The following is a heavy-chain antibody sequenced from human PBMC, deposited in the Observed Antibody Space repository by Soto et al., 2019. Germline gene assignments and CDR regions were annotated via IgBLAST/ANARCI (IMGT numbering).Heavy chain of an antibody. V-gene: IGHV3-23*01. Sequence: GGSLRLSCAASGFTFSSYAMSWVRQAPGKGLEWVSAISGSGGSTYYADSVKGRFTISRDNSKNTLYLQMNSLRAEDTAVYYCAKLDRGWLVLKYYFDYWGQGTLVTVSS. D-gene: IGHD6-19*01. CDR3: AKLDRGWLVLKYYFDY. CDR2: ISGSGGST. CDR1: GFTFSSYA. J-gene: IGHJ4*02.